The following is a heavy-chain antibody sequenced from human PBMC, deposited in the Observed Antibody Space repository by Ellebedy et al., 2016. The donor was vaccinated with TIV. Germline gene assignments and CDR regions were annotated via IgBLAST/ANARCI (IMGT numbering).Heavy chain of an antibody. D-gene: IGHD3-9*01. Sequence: MPSETLSLTCTVSGVSISSSGYFCACIRQPPGQGLEWIGSVLYSGGTYYNPSLKSLLTISEDMSKNHFSLSLSSVTAADTAIYYCARGEDILYFDSWGQGTLVTVSS. CDR2: VLYSGGT. J-gene: IGHJ4*02. CDR1: GVSISSSGYF. V-gene: IGHV4-39*07. CDR3: ARGEDILYFDS.